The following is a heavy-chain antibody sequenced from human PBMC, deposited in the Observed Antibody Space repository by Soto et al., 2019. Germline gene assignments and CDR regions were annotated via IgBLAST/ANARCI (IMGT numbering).Heavy chain of an antibody. CDR1: GYTFTNSG. CDR3: ARDPWYYYDSSGSSSMDV. J-gene: IGHJ6*02. CDR2: ISAYNGNT. Sequence: GASVKVSCKASGYTFTNSGISWVRQAPGQGLEWMGWISAYNGNTNYAQKLQGRVTMTTDTSTSTAYMELRSLRSDDTAVYYCARDPWYYYDSSGSSSMDVWGQGTTVTVSS. V-gene: IGHV1-18*01. D-gene: IGHD3-22*01.